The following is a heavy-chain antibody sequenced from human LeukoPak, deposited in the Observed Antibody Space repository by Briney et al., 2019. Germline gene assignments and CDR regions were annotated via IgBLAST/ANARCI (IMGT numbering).Heavy chain of an antibody. CDR2: MSYDGST. J-gene: IGHJ5*01. CDR1: GYSIGSGYF. D-gene: IGHD6-6*01. V-gene: IGHV4-38-2*01. CDR3: ARASIAGVGNETPSYWFGS. Sequence: SETLSLTCGVSGYSIGSGYFWAWIRQPPGKGLEWIGNMSYDGSTQYNPSLQSRVTISGDTSKNQFSLKLSSLTAADTAVYHCARASIAGVGNETPSYWFGSWGQRTLVTVSS.